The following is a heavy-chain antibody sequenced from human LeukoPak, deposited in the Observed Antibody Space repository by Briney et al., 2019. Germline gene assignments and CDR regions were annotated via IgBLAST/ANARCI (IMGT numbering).Heavy chain of an antibody. CDR3: ASGSYYYDSSGLDY. CDR2: INPSRGST. CDR1: GGTFSSYA. Sequence: ASVKVSCKASGGTFSSYAISWVRQAPGQGLEWMGIINPSRGSTSYAQNFQGRVTLTRDTSTSTVYMELSSLRSEDTAVYYCASGSYYYDSSGLDYWGQGTLVTVSS. J-gene: IGHJ4*02. D-gene: IGHD3-22*01. V-gene: IGHV1-46*01.